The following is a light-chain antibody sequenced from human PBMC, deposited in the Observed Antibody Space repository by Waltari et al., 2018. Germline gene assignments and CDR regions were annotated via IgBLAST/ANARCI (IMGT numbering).Light chain of an antibody. V-gene: IGLV2-11*01. CDR1: SSDIGGYKY. CDR2: EVT. J-gene: IGLJ1*01. CDR3: SSYAGRNTYI. Sequence: QAALTQPRSVSGSPGQSVTISCTGTSSDIGGYKYVSWYQQHPGSAPKLMIYEVTKRPSGVSDRFSGSKSGNTASLTISGLQADDEADYYCSSYAGRNTYIFGSGTRLTVL.